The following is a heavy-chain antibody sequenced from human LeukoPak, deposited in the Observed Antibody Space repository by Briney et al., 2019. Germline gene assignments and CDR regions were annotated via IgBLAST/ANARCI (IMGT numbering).Heavy chain of an antibody. Sequence: SETLSLTCAVYGGSFSGYYWSWIRQPPGKGLEWIGEINHSGSTNYNPSLKSRVTIPVDTSKNQFSLKLSSVTAADTAVYYCARHTIFGVVISYYYYYGMDVWGQGTTVTVSS. CDR3: ARHTIFGVVISYYYYYGMDV. D-gene: IGHD3-3*01. J-gene: IGHJ6*02. CDR2: INHSGST. CDR1: GGSFSGYY. V-gene: IGHV4-34*01.